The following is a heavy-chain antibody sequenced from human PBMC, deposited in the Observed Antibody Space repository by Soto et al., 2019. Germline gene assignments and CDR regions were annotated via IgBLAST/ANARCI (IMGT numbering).Heavy chain of an antibody. J-gene: IGHJ4*02. CDR3: ARDERSVVLGYFDY. V-gene: IGHV3-21*01. Sequence: GGSLRLSCAASGFTFSSYSMNWVRQAPGKGLEWVSSISSSSSYIYYADSVKGRFTISRDNAKNSLYLQMNSLRAEDTAVYYCARDERSVVLGYFDYWGQGTLVTVSS. D-gene: IGHD2-15*01. CDR2: ISSSSSYI. CDR1: GFTFSSYS.